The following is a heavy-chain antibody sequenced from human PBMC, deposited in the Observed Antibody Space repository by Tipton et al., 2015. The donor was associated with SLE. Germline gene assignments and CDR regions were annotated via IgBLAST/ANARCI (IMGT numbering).Heavy chain of an antibody. CDR1: GGSISSGSYY. V-gene: IGHV4-61*02. Sequence: TLSLTCTVSGGSISSGSYYWSWIRQPAGKGLEWIGRIYTSGSTNYNPSLKSRVTISVDTSKNQFSLKLSSVTAADTAVYYCASSSWDECFQHWGQGTLVTVSS. CDR3: ASSSWDECFQH. D-gene: IGHD6-13*01. J-gene: IGHJ1*01. CDR2: IYTSGST.